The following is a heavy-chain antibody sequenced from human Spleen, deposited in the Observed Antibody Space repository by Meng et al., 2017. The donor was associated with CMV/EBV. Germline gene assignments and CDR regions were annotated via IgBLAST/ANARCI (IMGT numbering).Heavy chain of an antibody. D-gene: IGHD6-19*01. CDR3: ARPYSSGWTDFQH. Sequence: GESLKISCRGSGYSFDNFWIGWVRQMPGKGLEWMGIIYPGDSDTRYSPSFQGQVTISADKSISTAYLQWSSLKASDTAMYYCARPYSSGWTDFQHWGQGTLVTVSS. J-gene: IGHJ1*01. CDR1: GYSFDNFW. V-gene: IGHV5-51*01. CDR2: IYPGDSDT.